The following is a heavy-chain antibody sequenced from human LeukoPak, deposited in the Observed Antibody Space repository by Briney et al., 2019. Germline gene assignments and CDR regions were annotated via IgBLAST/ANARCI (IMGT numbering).Heavy chain of an antibody. D-gene: IGHD4-11*01. CDR3: ARGRVSSSTWYSTYYYYFYMDV. J-gene: IGHJ6*03. CDR2: VDHTGST. Sequence: SETLSLTCTVSDDSITMYYWTWIRQPPGTGLEWIGYVDHTGSTKFNPSLNGRVSISGDTSKNLFSLRLRSVTAADTAVYFCARGRVSSSTWYSTYYYYFYMDVWGKGTTVTVSS. CDR1: DDSITMYY. V-gene: IGHV4-59*01.